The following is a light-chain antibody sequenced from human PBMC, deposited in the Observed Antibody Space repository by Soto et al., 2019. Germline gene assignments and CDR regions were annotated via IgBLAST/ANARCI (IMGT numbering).Light chain of an antibody. Sequence: DIVMTQSPDSLAVSLGERATINCKSSQSILYSSNNKNYLAWYQQKPGQPPKLLIYWASTRESGVPDRFSGSGSGTDFTLTISSLQAEDVAVYYCQQYYITPPITVGQGTKLEIK. V-gene: IGKV4-1*01. J-gene: IGKJ2*01. CDR1: QSILYSSNNKNY. CDR2: WAS. CDR3: QQYYITPPIT.